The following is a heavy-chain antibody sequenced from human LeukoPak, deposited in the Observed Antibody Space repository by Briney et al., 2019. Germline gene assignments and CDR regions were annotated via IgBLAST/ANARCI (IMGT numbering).Heavy chain of an antibody. J-gene: IGHJ4*02. CDR1: GFTFSSYA. CDR3: AKARGYCSGASCYSDFDS. V-gene: IGHV3-23*01. D-gene: IGHD2-15*01. Sequence: GGSLRLSCAASGFTFSSYAMSWVRQAPGKGLERVSTISGSAGSTYYADSVKGRFTISRDNSKNTLCLQMITLRAEDTAVYYYAKARGYCSGASCYSDFDSWGQGTLVTVSS. CDR2: ISGSAGST.